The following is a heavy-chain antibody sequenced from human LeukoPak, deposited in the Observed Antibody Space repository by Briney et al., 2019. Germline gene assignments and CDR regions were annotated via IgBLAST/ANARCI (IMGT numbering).Heavy chain of an antibody. D-gene: IGHD2-15*01. CDR2: IYYSGST. CDR3: ARAGRCSGGSCQFDY. J-gene: IGHJ4*02. Sequence: PSETLSLTCTVSGGSISSYYWSWIRQPPGKGLEWIGYIYYSGSTNYNPSLKSRVTISVDTSKNQFSLKLSSVTAADTAVYYCARAGRCSGGSCQFDYWAREPWSPSPQ. CDR1: GGSISSYY. V-gene: IGHV4-59*01.